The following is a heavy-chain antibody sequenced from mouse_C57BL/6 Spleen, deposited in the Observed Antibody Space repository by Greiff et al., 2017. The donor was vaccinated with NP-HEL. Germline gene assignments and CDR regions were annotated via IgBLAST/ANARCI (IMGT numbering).Heavy chain of an antibody. CDR1: GFTFSDYG. CDR2: ISSGSSTI. D-gene: IGHD2-3*01. V-gene: IGHV5-17*01. J-gene: IGHJ3*01. Sequence: EVKVVESGGGLVKPGGSLKLSCAASGFTFSDYGMHWVRQAPEKGLEWVAYISSGSSTIYYADTVKGRFTISRDNAKNTLFLQMTSLRSEDTAMYYCAREVMGPWFAYWGQGTLVTVSA. CDR3: AREVMGPWFAY.